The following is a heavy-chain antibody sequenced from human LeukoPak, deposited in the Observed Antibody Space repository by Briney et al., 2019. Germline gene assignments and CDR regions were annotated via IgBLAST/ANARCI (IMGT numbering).Heavy chain of an antibody. CDR2: IKQDGSET. J-gene: IGHJ4*02. CDR1: GFTFNKYW. CDR3: ATTTRSSSWDY. Sequence: GGSLRLSCAASGFTFNKYWMCWVRQAPGKGLEWVANIKQDGSETNYVDSMKGRFTISRDNSRNSLYLQMNSLRAEDTAVYYCATTTRSSSWDYWGQGTLVTVLS. D-gene: IGHD2-2*01. V-gene: IGHV3-7*01.